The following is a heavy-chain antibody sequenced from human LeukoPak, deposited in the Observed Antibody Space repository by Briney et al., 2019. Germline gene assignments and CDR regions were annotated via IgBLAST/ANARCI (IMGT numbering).Heavy chain of an antibody. CDR3: ARSGYCSGGSCYRYYYYGMDV. CDR1: GYTFTGYY. J-gene: IGHJ6*02. Sequence: ASVTVSCKASGYTFTGYYMHWVRQAPGQGLEWMGWINPNSGGTNYAQKFQGRVTMTRDTSISTAYMELSRLRSDDTAVYYCARSGYCSGGSCYRYYYYGMDVWGQGTTVTVSS. CDR2: INPNSGGT. D-gene: IGHD2-15*01. V-gene: IGHV1-2*02.